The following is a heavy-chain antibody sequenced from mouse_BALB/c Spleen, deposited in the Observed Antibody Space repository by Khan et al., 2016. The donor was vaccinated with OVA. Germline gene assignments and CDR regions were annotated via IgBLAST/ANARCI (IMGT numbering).Heavy chain of an antibody. J-gene: IGHJ3*01. V-gene: IGHV1-7*01. Sequence: QVQLQQSGAELAKPGASVKMSCKASGYTFTKYWMHWVKQRPGQGLKWIGYINPSTGYTEYNQKFKDKATLTADKSSSTAYMQLSSLTSEDSAVYYCVNHGSSSAWFTYWGQGTLVTVSA. D-gene: IGHD1-1*01. CDR1: GYTFTKYW. CDR2: INPSTGYT. CDR3: VNHGSSSAWFTY.